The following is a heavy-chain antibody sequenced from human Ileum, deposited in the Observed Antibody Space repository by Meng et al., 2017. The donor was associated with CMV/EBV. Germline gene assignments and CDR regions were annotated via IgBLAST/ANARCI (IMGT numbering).Heavy chain of an antibody. D-gene: IGHD3-10*01. CDR2: INHSEST. J-gene: IGHJ5*02. Sequence: GSLRLSCAVYGGSFSGHYWTWICQSPGKGLEWIGEINHSESTKYTPSLKSRITISVDTSKNHFSLKLSSVTAADTAVYYCARVGYGKTARGVGDWFDPWGQGTLVTVSS. CDR3: ARVGYGKTARGVGDWFDP. V-gene: IGHV4-34*01. CDR1: GGSFSGHY.